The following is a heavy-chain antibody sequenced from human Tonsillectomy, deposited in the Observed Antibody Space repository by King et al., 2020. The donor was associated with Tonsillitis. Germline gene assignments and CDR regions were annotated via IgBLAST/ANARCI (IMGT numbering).Heavy chain of an antibody. CDR1: GFSLSTPGMS. V-gene: IGHV2-70*01. Sequence: HVTLKESGPALVKPTQTLTLACTFSGFSLSTPGMSVSWIRQPPGKALEWLALIDWDDDKFYSTSLKTRLTISKDTSKAQVVLTLTNLHPVDTGTYYCARTGMGTTEAFDIWGQGTVVTVSS. CDR2: IDWDDDK. CDR3: ARTGMGTTEAFDI. J-gene: IGHJ3*02. D-gene: IGHD1/OR15-1a*01.